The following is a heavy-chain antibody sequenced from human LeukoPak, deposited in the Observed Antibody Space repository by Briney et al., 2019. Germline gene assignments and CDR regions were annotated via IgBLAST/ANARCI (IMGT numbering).Heavy chain of an antibody. V-gene: IGHV3-23*01. CDR2: ISGSGGST. CDR3: ATRRGYSYGTYYFDY. CDR1: GFTFSGYA. J-gene: IGHJ4*02. Sequence: GGSLRLSCAASGFTFSGYAMSWVRQAPGKGLEWVSAISGSGGSTYYADSVKGRFTISRDNSKNTLYLQMNSLRAEDTAVYYCATRRGYSYGTYYFDYWGQGTLVTVSS. D-gene: IGHD5-18*01.